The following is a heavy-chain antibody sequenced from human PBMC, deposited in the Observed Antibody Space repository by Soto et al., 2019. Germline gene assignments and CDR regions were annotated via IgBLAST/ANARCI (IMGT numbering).Heavy chain of an antibody. CDR1: GFTVSSNY. D-gene: IGHD3-3*01. J-gene: IGHJ6*03. V-gene: IGHV3-66*01. CDR3: ARTTSLLEWLHEPYYYYMDV. CDR2: IYSGGST. Sequence: GGSLRLSCAASGFTVSSNYMSWVRQAPGKGLEWVSVIYSGGSTYYADSVKGRFTISRDNSKNTLYLQMNSLRAEDTAVYYCARTTSLLEWLHEPYYYYMDVWGKGTTVTVSS.